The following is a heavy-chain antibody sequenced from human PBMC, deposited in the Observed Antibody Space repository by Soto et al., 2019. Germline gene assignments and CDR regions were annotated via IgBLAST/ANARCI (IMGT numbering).Heavy chain of an antibody. CDR1: GFTVSYSG. J-gene: IGHJ4*02. D-gene: IGHD2-15*01. Sequence: GGSLRLSCAASGFTVSYSGMEWVRQTPGKGLEWISYISISGTTIYSDSVRGRFTISRDNAKNSLFLHMIGLRAEDSALYYCARGWSNGGTHFDYWGQGTLVTVSS. CDR3: ARGWSNGGTHFDY. CDR2: ISISGTTI. V-gene: IGHV3-48*03.